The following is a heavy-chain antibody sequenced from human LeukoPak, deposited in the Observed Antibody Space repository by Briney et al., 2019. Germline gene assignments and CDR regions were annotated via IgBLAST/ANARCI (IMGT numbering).Heavy chain of an antibody. J-gene: IGHJ4*02. CDR1: GGSISSYY. D-gene: IGHD3-3*01. CDR3: ARLRRLLHYDFWSGYRYYFDY. CDR2: INHSGST. Sequence: SETLSLTCTVSGGSISSYYWSWIRQPPGKGLEWIGEINHSGSTNYNPSLKSRVTISVDTSKNQFSLKLSSVTAADTAVYYCARLRRLLHYDFWSGYRYYFDYWGQGTLVTVSS. V-gene: IGHV4-34*01.